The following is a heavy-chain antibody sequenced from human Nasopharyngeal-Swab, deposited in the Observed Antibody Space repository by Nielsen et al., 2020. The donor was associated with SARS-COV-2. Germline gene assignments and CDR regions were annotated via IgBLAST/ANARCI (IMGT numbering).Heavy chain of an antibody. V-gene: IGHV4-4*07. CDR1: GGSISSYY. D-gene: IGHD3-3*01. Sequence: GSLRLSCTVSGGSISSYYWSWIRQPAGKGLEWIGRIYTSGSTNYNPSLKSRVTMSVDTSKNQFSLKLSSVTAADTAVYYCARDGAVFWSGMGFDYWGQGTLVTVSS. CDR3: ARDGAVFWSGMGFDY. CDR2: IYTSGST. J-gene: IGHJ4*02.